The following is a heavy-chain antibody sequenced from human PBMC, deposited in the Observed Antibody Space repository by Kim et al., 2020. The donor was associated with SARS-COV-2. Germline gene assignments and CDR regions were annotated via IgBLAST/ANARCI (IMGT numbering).Heavy chain of an antibody. CDR2: INSDGGTT. D-gene: IGHD1-26*01. CDR3: ASRRYTGTYYYFDY. V-gene: IGHV3-74*01. J-gene: IGHJ4*02. CDR1: GFTFSSYW. Sequence: GGSLRLSCAASGFTFSSYWMHWVRQAPGKGLVWVSRINSDGGTTSYADSVKGRFTISRDNAKSTLYLQMNSLRAEDTAVYYCASRRYTGTYYYFDYWGLGTLVTVSS.